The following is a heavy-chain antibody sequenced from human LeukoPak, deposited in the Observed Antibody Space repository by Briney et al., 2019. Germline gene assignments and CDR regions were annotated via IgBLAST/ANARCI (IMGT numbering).Heavy chain of an antibody. V-gene: IGHV4-34*01. Sequence: SETLSLTCAVYGGSFSGYYWSWIRQPPGKGLEWIGEINHSGSTYYNPSLKSRVTISVDTSKNQFSLKLSSVTAADTAMYYCARMVYATAYFDYWGQGSLVTVSS. J-gene: IGHJ4*02. CDR2: INHSGST. CDR3: ARMVYATAYFDY. D-gene: IGHD2-8*01. CDR1: GGSFSGYY.